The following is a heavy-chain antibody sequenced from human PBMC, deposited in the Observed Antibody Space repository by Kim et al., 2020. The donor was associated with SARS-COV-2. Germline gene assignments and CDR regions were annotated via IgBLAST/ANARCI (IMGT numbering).Heavy chain of an antibody. Sequence: GYSPSCQGHVTISADKSISTAYLQWSSLKASDTAMYYCARHMYSSSSDYWGQGTLVTVSS. V-gene: IGHV5-51*01. CDR3: ARHMYSSSSDY. D-gene: IGHD6-13*01. J-gene: IGHJ4*02.